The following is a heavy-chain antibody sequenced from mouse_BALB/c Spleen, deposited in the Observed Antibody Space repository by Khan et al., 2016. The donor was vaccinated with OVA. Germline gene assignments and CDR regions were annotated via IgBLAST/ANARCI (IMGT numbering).Heavy chain of an antibody. Sequence: QVQLQQSGAELARPGASVKMSCKASGYTFTTYTIHWVKQRPGQGLEWIGYIIPTNDYTNYNQKFKDRATLTADKSSSTAYMQLSSLTSEDSAVYYCAREGAYYRSDVWLAYWGQGNLVTVYA. J-gene: IGHJ3*01. CDR2: IIPTNDYT. CDR1: GYTFTTYT. V-gene: IGHV1-4*01. D-gene: IGHD2-14*01. CDR3: AREGAYYRSDVWLAY.